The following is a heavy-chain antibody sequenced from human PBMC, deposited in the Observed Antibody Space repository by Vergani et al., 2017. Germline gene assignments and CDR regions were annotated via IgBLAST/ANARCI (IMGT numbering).Heavy chain of an antibody. CDR3: ASDTVTTSFDY. CDR2: ISSSSSTI. CDR1: GFTFSSYS. Sequence: EVQLVESGGGLVQPGGSLRLSCAASGFTFSSYSMNWVRQAPGKGLEWVSYISSSSSTIYYADSVKGRFTISRDNAKNSLYLQMNSLRAEDTAVYYCASDTVTTSFDYWGQGTLVTVSS. J-gene: IGHJ4*02. D-gene: IGHD4-17*01. V-gene: IGHV3-48*01.